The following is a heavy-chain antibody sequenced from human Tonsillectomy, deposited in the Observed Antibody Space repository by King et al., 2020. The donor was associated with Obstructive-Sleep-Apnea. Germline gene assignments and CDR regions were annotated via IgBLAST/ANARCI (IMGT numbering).Heavy chain of an antibody. CDR1: GYTFTNYG. J-gene: IGHJ4*02. D-gene: IGHD3-3*01. Sequence: QLVQSGAEVKKPGASVKVSCKASGYTFTNYGIAWVRQAPGQGLEGIGWISAYNGNTNYAQNLQGRVTMTTDTSTSTAYMELRSLRSDDTAVYYCARSPRLGFCDYWGQGTLVTVSS. CDR2: ISAYNGNT. CDR3: ARSPRLGFCDY. V-gene: IGHV1-18*01.